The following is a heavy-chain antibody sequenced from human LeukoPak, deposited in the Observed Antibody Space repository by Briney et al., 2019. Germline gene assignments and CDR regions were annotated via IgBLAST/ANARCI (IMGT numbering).Heavy chain of an antibody. J-gene: IGHJ5*02. CDR2: ISSSSTYM. D-gene: IGHD3-10*01. V-gene: IGHV3-21*01. CDR3: ARDLSGTNDQFDP. CDR1: GFTFSTYN. Sequence: GGSLRLFCVASGFTFSTYNMNWVRQAPGEGLEWVSSISSSSTYMYYADSVKGRFPISRDNGDNSLFLQMNSLGGEDPAVYYCARDLSGTNDQFDPWGQGTLVTVSS.